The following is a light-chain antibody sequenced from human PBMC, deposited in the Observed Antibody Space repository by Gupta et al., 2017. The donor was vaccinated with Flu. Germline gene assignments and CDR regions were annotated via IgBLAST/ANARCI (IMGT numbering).Light chain of an antibody. CDR3: GKWASRLEAGV. CDR1: TPSIGKQH. J-gene: IGLJ3*02. Sequence: QPVLTQPPSASGTPGQDIVISCSGNTPSIGKQHVYWYLKFPGTANKLVIDDKDQRPYGVSDRLAGYKAGTSASRNIRGLRSEDEAYYYGGKWASRLEAGVFGGGSKLTVL. V-gene: IGLV1-47*02. CDR2: DKD.